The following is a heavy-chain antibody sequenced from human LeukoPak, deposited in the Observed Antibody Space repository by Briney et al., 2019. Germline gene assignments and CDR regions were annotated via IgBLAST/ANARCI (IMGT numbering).Heavy chain of an antibody. D-gene: IGHD1-26*01. Sequence: ASVKVSCKASGYTFTSYDINWVRQATGQGLEWMGWMNPNSGNTGYAQKFQGRVTMTRNTSISTAYMELSSLRSEDAAVYYCARGVLSSIVGATKWSFDYWGQGTLVTVSS. CDR2: MNPNSGNT. V-gene: IGHV1-8*01. CDR3: ARGVLSSIVGATKWSFDY. CDR1: GYTFTSYD. J-gene: IGHJ4*02.